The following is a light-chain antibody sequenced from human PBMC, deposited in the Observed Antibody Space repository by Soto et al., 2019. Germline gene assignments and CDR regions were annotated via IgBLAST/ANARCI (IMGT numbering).Light chain of an antibody. CDR1: QSLVNSDGNTY. CDR3: MQTTHWPYT. CDR2: KVS. V-gene: IGKV2-30*01. Sequence: DVVMTQSPLSLPVTLGQPASISCRSSQSLVNSDGNTYLSWFHQRPGQSPRRLIYKVSNRDSGVPDRFRGSYSGTDFTLKVSRVEAEDVGVYHCMQTTHWPYTFGQGTKVDIK. J-gene: IGKJ2*01.